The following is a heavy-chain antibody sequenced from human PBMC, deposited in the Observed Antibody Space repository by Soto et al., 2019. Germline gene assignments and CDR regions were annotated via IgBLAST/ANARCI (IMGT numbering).Heavy chain of an antibody. J-gene: IGHJ4*02. CDR3: APWFGAFDY. D-gene: IGHD3-10*01. CDR1: GFTFSSYG. V-gene: IGHV3-30*03. CDR2: ISYDGSNK. Sequence: QVQLVESGGGVVQPGRSLRLSCAASGFTFSSYGMQWVRQAPGKGLEWVAVISYDGSNKYYADSVKGRFTTSRENSKNTLDLKMNSLRAEDTAVYYCAPWFGAFDYWGQGTQVAVSS.